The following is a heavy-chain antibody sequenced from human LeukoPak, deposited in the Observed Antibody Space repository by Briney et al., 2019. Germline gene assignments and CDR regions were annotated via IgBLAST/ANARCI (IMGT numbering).Heavy chain of an antibody. CDR2: ISGSGYST. J-gene: IGHJ4*02. CDR3: ARKGSRGWYFDY. V-gene: IGHV3-23*01. D-gene: IGHD1-26*01. CDR1: GFTFRSYA. Sequence: GGSLRLSCVASGFTFRSYAMSWVRQAPGKGLEWVSAISGSGYSTYYADSVKGRFTISRDNSKNTLYLQMNSLRAEDTAVYYCARKGSRGWYFDYWGQGTLVTVSS.